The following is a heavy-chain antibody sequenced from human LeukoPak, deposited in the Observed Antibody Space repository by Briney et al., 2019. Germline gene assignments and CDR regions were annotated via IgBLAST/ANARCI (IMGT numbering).Heavy chain of an antibody. J-gene: IGHJ4*02. V-gene: IGHV3-30*02. CDR3: AKERTTTTSFDY. CDR2: IWYGGSNK. CDR1: GFTFSSYG. D-gene: IGHD4-11*01. Sequence: PGGSLRLSCAASGFTFSSYGMHWVRQAPGKGLEWVAVIWYGGSNKYYADSVKGRFTISRDNSKNTLYLQMNSLRAEDTAVYFCAKERTTTTSFDYWGQGTLVTVSS.